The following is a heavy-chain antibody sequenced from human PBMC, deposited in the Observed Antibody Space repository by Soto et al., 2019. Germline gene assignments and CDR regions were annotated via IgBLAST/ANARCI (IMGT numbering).Heavy chain of an antibody. D-gene: IGHD1-1*01. CDR1: GGSISSYY. CDR2: IYYSGST. Sequence: SETLSLTCTVSGGSISSYYLSWFRQPPGKGLEWIGYIYYSGSTNYNPSLKSRVTISVDTSKNQFSLKLSSVTAADTALYYCARRYGSSFDYWGQGTLVTVSS. J-gene: IGHJ4*02. CDR3: ARRYGSSFDY. V-gene: IGHV4-59*08.